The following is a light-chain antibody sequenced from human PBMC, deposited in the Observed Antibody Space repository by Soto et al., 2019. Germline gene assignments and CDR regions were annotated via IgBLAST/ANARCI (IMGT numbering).Light chain of an antibody. CDR2: ANK. CDR3: QSYDSTLNASYV. V-gene: IGLV1-40*01. J-gene: IGLJ1*01. CDR1: SSNIGAGFE. Sequence: QSVLTQPPSVSGAPGQRVTISRAGGSSNIGAGFEVHWYQHLPGTAPRLLIYANKNRPSGVPDRFSGSKSGTSASLAITGLQAEDEADYYCQSYDSTLNASYVFGSGTKVTVL.